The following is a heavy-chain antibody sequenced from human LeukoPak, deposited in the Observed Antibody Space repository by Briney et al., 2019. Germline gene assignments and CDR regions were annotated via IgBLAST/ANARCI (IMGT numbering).Heavy chain of an antibody. J-gene: IGHJ3*02. D-gene: IGHD6-13*01. CDR2: IIPILGIA. V-gene: IGHV1-69*04. Sequence: SVKVSCKASGGTFSSYAISWVRQAPGQGLEWMGRIIPILGIANYAQKFQGRVTITADKSTSTAYMELSSLRSEDTAVYYCARASMGAAALQNAFDIWGQGTMVTVSS. CDR1: GGTFSSYA. CDR3: ARASMGAAALQNAFDI.